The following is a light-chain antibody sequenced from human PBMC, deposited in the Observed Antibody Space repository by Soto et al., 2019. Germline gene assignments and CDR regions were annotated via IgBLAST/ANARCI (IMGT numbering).Light chain of an antibody. J-gene: IGKJ1*01. CDR3: QQYNNWPSWT. CDR2: GAS. Sequence: EIVVTQSPATLSVSPGERATLSCRASQSVNTNFAWYQQKPGQAPRLLIYGASTRATGIPARFSGSGSGTEFTLTISSLQSEDFAVYYGQQYNNWPSWTFGQGTKVDI. CDR1: QSVNTN. V-gene: IGKV3-15*01.